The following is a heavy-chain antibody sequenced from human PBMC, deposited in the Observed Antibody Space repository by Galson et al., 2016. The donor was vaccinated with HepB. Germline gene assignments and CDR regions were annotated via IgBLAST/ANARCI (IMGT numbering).Heavy chain of an antibody. CDR1: GFTFSSYA. Sequence: SLRLSCAASGFTFSSYAMSWVRQAPGRGLEWVSIISGSGGSTYYADSVKGRFTIPRDNSKNTLYLKMNSLRAEDTAVYYCAKDMADSSGYYPGSYGMDVWGQGTTVTVSS. CDR3: AKDMADSSGYYPGSYGMDV. V-gene: IGHV3-23*01. CDR2: ISGSGGST. J-gene: IGHJ6*02. D-gene: IGHD3-22*01.